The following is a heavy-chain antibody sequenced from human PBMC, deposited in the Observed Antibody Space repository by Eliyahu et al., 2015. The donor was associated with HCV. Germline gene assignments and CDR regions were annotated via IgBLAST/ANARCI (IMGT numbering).Heavy chain of an antibody. CDR1: GYTFTSYD. D-gene: IGHD6-19*01. V-gene: IGHV1-8*01. J-gene: IGHJ6*02. CDR3: ATYSRADSSGWRNPAYYYGMDV. CDR2: MNPNSGNT. Sequence: QVQLVQSGAEVKKPGASVKVSCKASGYTFTSYDINWVRQATGQGLEWMGWMNPNSGNTGYAQKFQGRVTMTRNTSISTAYMELSSLRSEDTAVYYCATYSRADSSGWRNPAYYYGMDVWGQGTTVTVSS.